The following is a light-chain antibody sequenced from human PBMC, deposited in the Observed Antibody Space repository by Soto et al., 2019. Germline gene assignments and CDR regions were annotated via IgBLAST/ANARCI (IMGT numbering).Light chain of an antibody. V-gene: IGKV4-1*01. CDR2: WAS. J-gene: IGKJ5*01. Sequence: MMTQYPDSLAVSLGERATINCRSSQSVLSNSDNKNYLAWFQQKPGQPPKLLFYWASTRESGVPDRFSGSGSATDFTLTISSLQAEDVAGYYSPQSPIVPITFSQGAILEIK. CDR3: PQSPIVPIT. CDR1: QSVLSNSDNKNY.